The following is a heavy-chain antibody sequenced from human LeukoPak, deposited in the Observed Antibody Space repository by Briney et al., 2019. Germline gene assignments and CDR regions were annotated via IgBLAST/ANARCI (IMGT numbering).Heavy chain of an antibody. CDR1: GFTFFNYA. CDR3: AKDLSYCSGGTCYTSRYYGMDV. J-gene: IGHJ6*02. Sequence: GGSLRLSCAASGFTFFNYAMSWVRQSPGKGLEWVSIISGSGGNTNYADSVKGRFTISRDNSNNTLYLQMNSLRAEDTAVYYCAKDLSYCSGGTCYTSRYYGMDVWGQGTTVTVSS. V-gene: IGHV3-23*01. D-gene: IGHD2-15*01. CDR2: ISGSGGNT.